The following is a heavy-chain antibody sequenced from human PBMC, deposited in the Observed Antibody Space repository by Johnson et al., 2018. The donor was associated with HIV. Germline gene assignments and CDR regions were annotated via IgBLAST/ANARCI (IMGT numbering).Heavy chain of an antibody. CDR3: AKESGSSGAFDI. Sequence: QVQLVESGGGLVKPGGSLRLSCATSGFTFSYYNMNWIRQAPGKGLEWISYISRRGTTIYYADSVKGRFTISRDNSKNTLYLQMNSLRADDTAVYYCAKESGSSGAFDIWGQGTMVTVSS. D-gene: IGHD1-26*01. CDR2: ISRRGTTI. CDR1: GFTFSYYN. V-gene: IGHV3-11*04. J-gene: IGHJ3*02.